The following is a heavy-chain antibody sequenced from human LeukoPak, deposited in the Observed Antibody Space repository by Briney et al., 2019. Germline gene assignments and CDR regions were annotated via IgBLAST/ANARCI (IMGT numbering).Heavy chain of an antibody. CDR1: GGSFSGYY. V-gene: IGHV4-34*01. D-gene: IGHD6-13*01. J-gene: IGHJ4*02. Sequence: SETLSLTCAVYGGSFSGYYWSWNRQPPGKGLEWIGEINHSGSTNYNPSLKSRVTISVDTSKNQFSLKLSSVTAADTAVYYCARKIRSSTGGFDYWGQGTLVTVSS. CDR3: ARKIRSSTGGFDY. CDR2: INHSGST.